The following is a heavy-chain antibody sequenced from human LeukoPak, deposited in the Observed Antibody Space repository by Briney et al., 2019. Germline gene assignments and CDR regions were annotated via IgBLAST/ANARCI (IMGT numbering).Heavy chain of an antibody. CDR2: ISSSSSYI. J-gene: IGHJ6*02. CDR3: ARNSALYSYGFYYYYGMDV. CDR1: GFTFSSYS. Sequence: GGSLRLSCAASGFTFSSYSMNWVRQAPGKGLEGVSSISSSSSYIYYADSVKARFTISRDNAKNSLYLQMNSLRAEDTAVYYCARNSALYSYGFYYYYGMDVWGQGTTVTVSS. D-gene: IGHD5-18*01. V-gene: IGHV3-21*01.